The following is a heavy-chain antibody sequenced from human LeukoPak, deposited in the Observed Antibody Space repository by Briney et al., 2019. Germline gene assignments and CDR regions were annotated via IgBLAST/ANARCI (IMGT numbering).Heavy chain of an antibody. D-gene: IGHD2-8*01. CDR2: INSRSTYI. Sequence: GGSLRLSCATSGFTFDTYTMNWVRQAPGKGLEWVSSINSRSTYIYYADSVKGRFTISRDNAKNSLYLQMNSLRAEDTAVYYCARYSLVMVYEVNNWFDPWGQGTLVTVSS. CDR1: GFTFDTYT. V-gene: IGHV3-21*01. CDR3: ARYSLVMVYEVNNWFDP. J-gene: IGHJ5*02.